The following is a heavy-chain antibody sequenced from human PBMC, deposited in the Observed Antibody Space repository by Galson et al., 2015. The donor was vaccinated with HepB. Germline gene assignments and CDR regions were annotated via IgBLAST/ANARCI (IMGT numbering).Heavy chain of an antibody. CDR3: ARSSVAARPYWFDS. Sequence: SLRLSCAASEVTFGRYCVNWVRQAPGKGLEWVSSISASSSYISYADSVKGRFFISRDNARNTLFLQMNSLTAEDTAVYYCARSSVAARPYWFDSWGQGTLVTVTS. CDR2: ISASSSYI. CDR1: EVTFGRYC. D-gene: IGHD6-6*01. V-gene: IGHV3-21*06. J-gene: IGHJ5*01.